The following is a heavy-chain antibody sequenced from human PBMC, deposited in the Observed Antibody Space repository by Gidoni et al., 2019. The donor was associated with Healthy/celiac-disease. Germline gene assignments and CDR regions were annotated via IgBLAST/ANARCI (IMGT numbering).Heavy chain of an antibody. D-gene: IGHD5-12*01. V-gene: IGHV4-39*01. CDR1: CGSISSSSYY. CDR3: ARVVAGRDY. J-gene: IGHJ4*02. Sequence: HLQLQESGPGLVKPSETLFLTCTVSCGSISSSSYYWGWIRQPPGKGLEWIGSIYYSGSTYYNPSLKSRVTISVDTSKNQFSLKLSSVTAADTAVYYCARVVAGRDYWGQGTLVTVSS. CDR2: IYYSGST.